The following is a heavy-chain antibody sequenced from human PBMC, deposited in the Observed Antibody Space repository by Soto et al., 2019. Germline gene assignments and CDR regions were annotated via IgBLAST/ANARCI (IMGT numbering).Heavy chain of an antibody. V-gene: IGHV3-23*01. CDR2: ITDSGSST. Sequence: EVQLLQSGGGLAQPGGYLRVSCAASGITFSSYAMTWVRQAPGRGLEWVSTITDSGSSTYYTDSVRGRFTVSRDNSKNTVDLQMDSLRAEDTAVYYCAKDRQMSTLTYDAFDVWGQGTMVTVSS. D-gene: IGHD3-10*01. J-gene: IGHJ3*01. CDR3: AKDRQMSTLTYDAFDV. CDR1: GITFSSYA.